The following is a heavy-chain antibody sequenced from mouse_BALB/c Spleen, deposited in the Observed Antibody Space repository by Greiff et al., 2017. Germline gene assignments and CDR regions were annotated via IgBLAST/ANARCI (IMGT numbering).Heavy chain of an antibody. CDR2: ISYSGST. Sequence: EVKVEESGPGLVKPSQSLSLTCTVTGYSITSDYAWNWIRQFPGNKLEWMGYISYSGSTSYNPSLKSRISITRDTSKNQFFLQLNSVTTEDTATYYCARGGGDYWGQGTTLTVSS. V-gene: IGHV3-2*02. J-gene: IGHJ2*01. CDR1: GYSITSDYA. CDR3: ARGGGDY.